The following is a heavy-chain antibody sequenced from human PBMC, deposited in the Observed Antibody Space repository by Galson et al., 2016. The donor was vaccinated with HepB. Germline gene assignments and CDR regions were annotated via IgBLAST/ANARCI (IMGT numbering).Heavy chain of an antibody. CDR3: AKEAVYYGSGSYYNN. CDR2: ISWDGTRT. V-gene: IGHV3-43*01. Sequence: SLRLSCAASGFTFNEYTMHWVRQAPGKGLEWVSLISWDGTRTYYADFVKGRFTISRDNSKNSLYLQMNSLRTEDTALYYCAKEAVYYGSGSYYNNWGQGTLVTVSS. J-gene: IGHJ4*02. CDR1: GFTFNEYT. D-gene: IGHD3-10*01.